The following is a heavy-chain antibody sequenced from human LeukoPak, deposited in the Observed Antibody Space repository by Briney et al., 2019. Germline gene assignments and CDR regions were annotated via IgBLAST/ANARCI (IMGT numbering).Heavy chain of an antibody. J-gene: IGHJ4*02. Sequence: GGSLRLSCAASGFTFSSYWMTWVRQAPGKGLEWVANIKQDGSEKYYVDSMKGRFTITRDNAKNSLFLQMNSLRVEDTAVYYCAGGQGWLLDYWGQGTLVTVSS. CDR3: AGGQGWLLDY. D-gene: IGHD2-15*01. CDR1: GFTFSSYW. V-gene: IGHV3-7*05. CDR2: IKQDGSEK.